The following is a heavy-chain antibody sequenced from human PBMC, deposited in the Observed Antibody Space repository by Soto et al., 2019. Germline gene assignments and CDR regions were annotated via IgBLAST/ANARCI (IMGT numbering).Heavy chain of an antibody. V-gene: IGHV3-7*03. D-gene: IGHD4-4*01. CDR3: ATYRTVDATRRLDC. CDR2: INQDGTEK. Sequence: GGSLRLSCAAPGFTFSNYFMKWVRQAPGKGLEWVANINQDGTEKNYVESVKGRFTISRDNAENSLYLQMDSLRVEDTAVYYCATYRTVDATRRLDCWGQGTLVTVSS. J-gene: IGHJ4*02. CDR1: GFTFSNYF.